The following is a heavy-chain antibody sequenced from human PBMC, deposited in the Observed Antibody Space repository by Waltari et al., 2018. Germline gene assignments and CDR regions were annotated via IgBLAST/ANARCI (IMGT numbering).Heavy chain of an antibody. J-gene: IGHJ4*02. CDR1: GFTFSSYG. V-gene: IGHV3-30*18. D-gene: IGHD5-18*01. Sequence: QVQLVESGGGVVQPGRSLRLSCAASGFTFSSYGMHWVRQTPGKGLEWVAVISYDGSNKYYADSVKGRFTISRDNSKNTLYLQMNSLRAEDTAVYYCAKAEGGYSYGSVDYWGQGTLVTVSS. CDR2: ISYDGSNK. CDR3: AKAEGGYSYGSVDY.